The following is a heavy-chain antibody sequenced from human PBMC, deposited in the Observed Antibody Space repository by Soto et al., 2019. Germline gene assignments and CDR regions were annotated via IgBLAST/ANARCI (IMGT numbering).Heavy chain of an antibody. D-gene: IGHD3-22*01. CDR2: ISYDGSNK. V-gene: IGHV3-30-3*01. CDR1: GFTFSSYA. Sequence: QVQLVESGGGVVQPGRSLRLSCAASGFTFSSYAMHWVRQAPGKGLEWVAVISYDGSNKYYADSVKGRFTISRDNSKNTLYLQMNSLRAEDTAVYYCARDSYDSSGYYWVDWGQGTLVTVSS. CDR3: ARDSYDSSGYYWVD. J-gene: IGHJ4*02.